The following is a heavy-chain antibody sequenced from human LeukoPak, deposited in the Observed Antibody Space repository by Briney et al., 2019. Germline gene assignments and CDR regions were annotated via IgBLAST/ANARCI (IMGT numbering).Heavy chain of an antibody. CDR2: VYNSGDT. Sequence: SETLSLTCTVSGGSTSSDYWSWIRQSPGKGLEWVGYVYNSGDTGKNPSLKSRVTILRDTYKTQCSLKLTSVSAADPAVYYCARIKLGAYFDLWGRGTLVTVSS. CDR3: ARIKLGAYFDL. D-gene: IGHD3-16*01. V-gene: IGHV4-59*08. CDR1: GGSTSSDY. J-gene: IGHJ2*01.